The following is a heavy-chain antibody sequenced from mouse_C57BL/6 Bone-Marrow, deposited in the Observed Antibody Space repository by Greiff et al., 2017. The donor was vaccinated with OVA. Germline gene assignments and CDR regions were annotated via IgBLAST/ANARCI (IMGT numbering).Heavy chain of an antibody. J-gene: IGHJ4*01. CDR3: ARDRLLRFMDY. CDR2: IRNKANGYTT. Sequence: EVKLVESGGGLVQPGGSLSLSCAASGFTFTDYYMSWVRQPPGKALEWLGFIRNKANGYTTEYSASVKGRFTISRDNSQSILYLQMNALRAEDSATYYCARDRLLRFMDYWGQGTSVTVSS. D-gene: IGHD1-1*01. CDR1: GFTFTDYY. V-gene: IGHV7-3*01.